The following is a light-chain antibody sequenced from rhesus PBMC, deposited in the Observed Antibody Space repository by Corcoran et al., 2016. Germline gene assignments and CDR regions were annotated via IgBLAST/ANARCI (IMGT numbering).Light chain of an antibody. CDR3: QQGYNTPPYS. V-gene: IGKV1-18*01. CDR2: AAS. CDR1: QGISSW. Sequence: DIQMTQSPSSLSASVGDKVTITCRASQGISSWLAWYQQKPGKAPKLLIYAASSLQSGGPSRFSGSGAGTDYTLTISSLQPEDFATYYCQQGYNTPPYSFGQGTKVEIK. J-gene: IGKJ2*01.